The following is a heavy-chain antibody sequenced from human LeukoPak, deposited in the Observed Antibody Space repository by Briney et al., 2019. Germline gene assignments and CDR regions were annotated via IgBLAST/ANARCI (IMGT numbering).Heavy chain of an antibody. CDR2: IYSGGST. V-gene: IGHV3-66*02. CDR3: AASAMVNGMDV. CDR1: GFTVSINY. J-gene: IGHJ6*02. D-gene: IGHD5-18*01. Sequence: PGGSLRLSCAASGFTVSINYMSWVRQAPGKGLEGVSVIYSGGSTYYADSVKGRFTISRDNSKNTLYLQMNSLRAEDTAVYYCAASAMVNGMDVWGQGTTVTVSS.